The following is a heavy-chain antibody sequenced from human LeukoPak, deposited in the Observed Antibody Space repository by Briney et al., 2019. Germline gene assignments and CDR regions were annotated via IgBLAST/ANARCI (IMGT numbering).Heavy chain of an antibody. V-gene: IGHV4-39*01. J-gene: IGHJ5*02. CDR2: IYYGGST. Sequence: SETLSLTCTVSGGSISSSDYYWGWIRQPPGKGLEWIGSIYYGGSTYYNPSLKSRVTISVDTSMNQFSLKLSFVTTADTAVYYCARALGYCSGGSCTRGYNWFDPWGQGTLVTVSS. D-gene: IGHD2-15*01. CDR3: ARALGYCSGGSCTRGYNWFDP. CDR1: GGSISSSDYY.